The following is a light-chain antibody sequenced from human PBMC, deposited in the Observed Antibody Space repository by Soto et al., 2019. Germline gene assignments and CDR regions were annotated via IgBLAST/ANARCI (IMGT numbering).Light chain of an antibody. CDR3: QQSYSIPWT. Sequence: QMFQSPSSLSASVGDRVTITCRASQSISSYVNWHQQRPGKAPKVLLYGASSLQSGVPSRFSGSGYGTDFTLTVTNLQPEDFATYYCQQSYSIPWTFGQGTKVDI. J-gene: IGKJ1*01. V-gene: IGKV1-39*01. CDR2: GAS. CDR1: QSISSY.